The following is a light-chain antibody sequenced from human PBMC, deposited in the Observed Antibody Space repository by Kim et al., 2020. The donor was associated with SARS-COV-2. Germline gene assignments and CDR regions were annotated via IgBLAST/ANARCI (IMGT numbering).Light chain of an antibody. Sequence: QSVLTQPPSVSAAPGQKVTISCSGNSSNIGNNYVSWYQQLPGTAPKLLIYYNNLRPSGIPARFSGSKSGTSATLGITGLQTGDEADYYCGTWDTSLSAAQVFGGGTKVTVL. V-gene: IGLV1-51*01. CDR3: GTWDTSLSAAQV. CDR2: YNN. CDR1: SSNIGNNY. J-gene: IGLJ3*02.